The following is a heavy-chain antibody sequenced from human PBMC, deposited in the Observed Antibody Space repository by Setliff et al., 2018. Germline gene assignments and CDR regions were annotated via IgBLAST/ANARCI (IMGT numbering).Heavy chain of an antibody. CDR2: IYYSGST. D-gene: IGHD6-19*01. J-gene: IGHJ4*02. Sequence: SETLSLTCTVSGGSISSSSYYWGWIRQPPGKGLEWIGSIYYSGSTYYNPSLKSRVTISVDTSKTQFSLKLSSVTAADTAVYYCAARGFIAVAGTTPDYWGQGTLVTVSS. CDR3: AARGFIAVAGTTPDY. V-gene: IGHV4-39*01. CDR1: GGSISSSSYY.